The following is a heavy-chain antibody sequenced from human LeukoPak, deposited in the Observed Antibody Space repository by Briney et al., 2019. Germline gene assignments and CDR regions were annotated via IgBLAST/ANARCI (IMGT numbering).Heavy chain of an antibody. J-gene: IGHJ6*02. V-gene: IGHV1-69*13. CDR1: GGTFSSYA. CDR2: IIPIFGTA. D-gene: IGHD3-10*01. CDR3: ARDTMVRGATPYYYYYGMDV. Sequence: GASVEVSCKASGGTFSSYAISWVRQAPGQGLEWMGGIIPIFGTANYAQKFQGRVTITADESTSTAYMELSSLRSEDTAVYYCARDTMVRGATPYYYYYGMDVWGQGTTVTVSS.